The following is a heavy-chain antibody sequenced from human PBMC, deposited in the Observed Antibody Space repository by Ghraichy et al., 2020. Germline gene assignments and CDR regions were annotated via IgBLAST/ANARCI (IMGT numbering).Heavy chain of an antibody. V-gene: IGHV3-53*04. CDR2: IHSDGST. J-gene: IGHJ3*02. D-gene: IGHD3-22*01. CDR3: AREISSDSSGYIDALDI. Sequence: GGSLRLSCAASGFTVGSHYMTWVRQAPGGRLECVSLIHSDGSTYYADSVKGRFTISRHNSNNTLYLQMDNLRPEDTAMYYCAREISSDSSGYIDALDIWGQGTAVTVSS. CDR1: GFTVGSHY.